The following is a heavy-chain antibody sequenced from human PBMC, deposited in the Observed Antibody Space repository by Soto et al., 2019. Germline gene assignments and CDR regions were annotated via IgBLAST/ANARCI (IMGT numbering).Heavy chain of an antibody. J-gene: IGHJ6*02. CDR3: AKPPVVPAAIRRGSYYYYGMDV. V-gene: IGHV3-23*01. D-gene: IGHD2-2*02. CDR2: ISGSGGST. Sequence: GGSLRLSCAASGFTFSSYAMSWVRQAPGKGLEWVSAISGSGGSTYYADSVKGRFTISRDNSKNTLYLQMNSLRAEDTAVYYCAKPPVVPAAIRRGSYYYYGMDVGGQGTTVTVSS. CDR1: GFTFSSYA.